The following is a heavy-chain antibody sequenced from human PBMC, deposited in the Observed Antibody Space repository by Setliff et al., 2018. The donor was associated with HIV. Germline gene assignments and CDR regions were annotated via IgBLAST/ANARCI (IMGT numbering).Heavy chain of an antibody. CDR1: GFTFSSYV. V-gene: IGHV3-33*08. Sequence: GGSLRLSCAASGFTFSSYVMHWVRQAPGKGLEWVALTWYDGRTTYYADSVKGRFTISRDNSRNTLNLQMNSLRAEDMAIYYCAREDSSWYGSLDYWGQGTPVTVSS. J-gene: IGHJ4*02. D-gene: IGHD6-13*01. CDR3: AREDSSWYGSLDY. CDR2: TWYDGRTT.